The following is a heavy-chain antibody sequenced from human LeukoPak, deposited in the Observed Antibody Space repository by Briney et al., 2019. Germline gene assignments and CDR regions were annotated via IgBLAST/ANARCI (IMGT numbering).Heavy chain of an antibody. Sequence: SETLSLTCTVSGGSISSYYWSWIRQPPGKGLEWIGYIYYSGSTNYNPSLKSRVTISVDTSKNQFSLKLSSVTAADTAVYYCASLNYDFFDYWGRGTLVTVSS. J-gene: IGHJ4*02. CDR1: GGSISSYY. CDR3: ASLNYDFFDY. D-gene: IGHD3-3*01. V-gene: IGHV4-59*08. CDR2: IYYSGST.